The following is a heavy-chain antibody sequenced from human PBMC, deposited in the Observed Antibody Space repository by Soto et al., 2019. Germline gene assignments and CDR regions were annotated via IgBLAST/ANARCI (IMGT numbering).Heavy chain of an antibody. D-gene: IGHD6-19*01. CDR2: INQDGSEK. Sequence: GGSMRLSCAASGFTFSNYWMSWVRQAPGLGLEWVANINQDGSEKYYVDSVKGRFTISRDNAENSLYLQMSTLRAEDMAVYYCARPLGWRAAFDIWGQGTMVTVSS. V-gene: IGHV3-7*01. CDR1: GFTFSNYW. CDR3: ARPLGWRAAFDI. J-gene: IGHJ3*02.